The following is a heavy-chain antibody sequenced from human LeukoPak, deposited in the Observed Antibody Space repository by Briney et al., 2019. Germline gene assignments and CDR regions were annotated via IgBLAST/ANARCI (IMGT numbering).Heavy chain of an antibody. CDR2: INPSGGST. Sequence: ASVKVSCKASGYTFTSYYMHWVRQAPGQGLEWMGIINPSGGSTSYAQKFQGRVTMTRDTSTSTVYMELSSLRSEDTAVYYCARDGMWSSSSSYYYYGMDVWGQGTTVTVSS. CDR1: GYTFTSYY. J-gene: IGHJ6*02. D-gene: IGHD6-6*01. V-gene: IGHV1-46*01. CDR3: ARDGMWSSSSSYYYYGMDV.